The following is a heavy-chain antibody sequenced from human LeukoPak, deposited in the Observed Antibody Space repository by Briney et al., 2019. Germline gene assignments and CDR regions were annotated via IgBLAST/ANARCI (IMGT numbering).Heavy chain of an antibody. CDR3: ARDNVSCTHGVCSDLFDY. CDR1: GYTFTGYY. V-gene: IGHV1-2*02. D-gene: IGHD2-8*01. Sequence: ASVKVSCKASGYTFTGYYMHWVRQAPGQGLEWMGWINTNRGVTNYAQKFQGRVTMTRDTSISTAYMELSRLRSDDTAVYYCARDNVSCTHGVCSDLFDYWGRGTLVTVSS. J-gene: IGHJ4*02. CDR2: INTNRGVT.